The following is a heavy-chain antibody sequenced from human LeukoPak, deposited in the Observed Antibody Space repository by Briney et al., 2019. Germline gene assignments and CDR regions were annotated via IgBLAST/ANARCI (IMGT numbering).Heavy chain of an antibody. V-gene: IGHV4-39*07. CDR3: ARILGYSGYDGGY. J-gene: IGHJ4*02. D-gene: IGHD5-12*01. Sequence: PSETLSLTCTVSSGSVSNSHYYWAWVRQPPGKGLEWIGEINHSGSTNYNPSLKSRVTISVDTSKNQFSLKLSSVTAADTAVYYCARILGYSGYDGGYWGQGTLVTVSS. CDR1: SGSVSNSHYY. CDR2: INHSGST.